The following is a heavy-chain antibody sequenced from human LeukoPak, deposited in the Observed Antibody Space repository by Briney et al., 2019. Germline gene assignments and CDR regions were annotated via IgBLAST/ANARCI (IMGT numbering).Heavy chain of an antibody. Sequence: ASVKVSCKASGYTFTGYYMHWVRQAPGQGLERMGWINPNSGGTNYAQKFQGRVTMTRDTSISTAYMELSRLRSDDTAVYYCARDRGYGSGSSFDYWGQGTLVTVSS. V-gene: IGHV1-2*02. CDR2: INPNSGGT. J-gene: IGHJ4*02. D-gene: IGHD3-10*01. CDR1: GYTFTGYY. CDR3: ARDRGYGSGSSFDY.